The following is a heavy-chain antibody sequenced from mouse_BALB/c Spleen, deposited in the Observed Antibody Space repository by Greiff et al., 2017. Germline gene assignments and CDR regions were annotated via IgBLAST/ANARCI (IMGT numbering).Heavy chain of an antibody. J-gene: IGHJ2*01. CDR1: GFNIKDTY. CDR2: IDPANGNT. CDR3: ARGVDY. V-gene: IGHV14-3*02. Sequence: EVPLQQSGAELVKPGASVKLSCTASGFNIKDTYMNWVKQRPEQGLEWIGRIDPANGNTKYAPKFQGKATITADTSSNTAYLQLSSLTSEDSAVYYCARGVDYWGQGTTLTVSS.